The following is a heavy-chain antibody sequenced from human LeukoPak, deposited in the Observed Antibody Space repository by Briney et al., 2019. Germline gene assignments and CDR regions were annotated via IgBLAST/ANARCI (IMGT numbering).Heavy chain of an antibody. CDR1: GFTFSSYA. CDR3: ARDNRVRGTEFMDF. V-gene: IGHV3-23*01. D-gene: IGHD1-14*01. J-gene: IGHJ4*02. Sequence: GGSLRLSCAASGFTFSSYAMSWVREAPARGLEWVSSLRGNGDTFYADSVKGRFTLSRDDSRNTVYLQLNNLRSDDTAVYYCARDNRVRGTEFMDFWGQGTLVTVSS. CDR2: LRGNGDT.